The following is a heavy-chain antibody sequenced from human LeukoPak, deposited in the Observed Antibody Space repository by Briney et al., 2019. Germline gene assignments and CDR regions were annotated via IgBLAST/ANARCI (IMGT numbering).Heavy chain of an antibody. Sequence: GGSLRLSCAASGFTFSSYAMYWVRQAPGKGLEWISIITVNGGRTYYADSVKGRFTISRDNSKNTLYLQMNSLRAEDTAVYYCAKRGCSTTSCPLYLDYWGQGTLVTVSS. J-gene: IGHJ4*02. CDR2: ITVNGGRT. V-gene: IGHV3-23*01. CDR1: GFTFSSYA. D-gene: IGHD2-2*01. CDR3: AKRGCSTTSCPLYLDY.